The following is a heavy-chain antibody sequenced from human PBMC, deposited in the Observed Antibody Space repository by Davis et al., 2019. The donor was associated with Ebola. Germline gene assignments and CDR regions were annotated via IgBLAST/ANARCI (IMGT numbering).Heavy chain of an antibody. CDR1: GYTFTSYY. CDR2: INPSGGST. D-gene: IGHD2-21*02. V-gene: IGHV1-46*01. Sequence: ASVKVSCKASGYTFTSYYMHWVRQAPGQGLEWMGIINPSGGSTSYAQKFQGRVTMTTDTSTSTAYMELRSLRSDDTAVYYCARSVVVTPPDYWGQGTLVTVSS. CDR3: ARSVVVTPPDY. J-gene: IGHJ4*02.